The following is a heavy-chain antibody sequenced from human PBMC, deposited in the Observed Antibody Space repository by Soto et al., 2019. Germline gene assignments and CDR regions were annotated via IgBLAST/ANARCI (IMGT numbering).Heavy chain of an antibody. J-gene: IGHJ6*02. Sequence: ASVKVSCKASGYTFTSYDINWVRQATGQGLEWMGWMNPNSGNTGYAQKFQGRVTMTEDTSTDTAYMELSSLRSEDTAVYYCATSVRGPRSTYYYYGMDVWGQGNTVTVSS. V-gene: IGHV1-8*01. D-gene: IGHD3-10*01. CDR2: MNPNSGNT. CDR1: GYTFTSYD. CDR3: ATSVRGPRSTYYYYGMDV.